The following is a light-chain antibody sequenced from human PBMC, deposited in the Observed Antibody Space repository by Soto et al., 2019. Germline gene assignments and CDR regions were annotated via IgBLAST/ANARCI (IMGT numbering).Light chain of an antibody. CDR2: LGS. Sequence: DIVMTQSPLSLPVTPGEPASISCRSSQSLLHSNGYNYLDWYLPKQGQSPQLXIYLGSNRSSGVPDRFSGSGAGTDFTLKISRVEAEDVGVYDCMQALQTTPTFGQGTRLEIK. CDR1: QSLLHSNGYNY. V-gene: IGKV2-28*01. CDR3: MQALQTTPT. J-gene: IGKJ5*01.